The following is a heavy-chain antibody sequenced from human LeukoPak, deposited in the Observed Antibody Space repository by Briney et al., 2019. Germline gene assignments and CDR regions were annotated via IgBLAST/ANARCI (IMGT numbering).Heavy chain of an antibody. J-gene: IGHJ3*02. Sequence: GGSLRLSCAASGFTFSNYGMNWVRQAPGKGLEWVSFTDTSGRYVYYGDSVKGRFTISRDNAKNLLFLQMNGLRAEDTALYYCARDANWGFDAFDIWGQGTMVTVSS. CDR2: TDTSGRYV. CDR3: ARDANWGFDAFDI. V-gene: IGHV3-21*06. CDR1: GFTFSNYG. D-gene: IGHD7-27*01.